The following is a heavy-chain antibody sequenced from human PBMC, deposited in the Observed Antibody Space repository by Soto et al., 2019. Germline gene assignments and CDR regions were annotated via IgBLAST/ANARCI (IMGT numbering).Heavy chain of an antibody. J-gene: IGHJ3*02. V-gene: IGHV1-69*13. CDR3: ARVLPAGGAFDI. Sequence: SVKVSCKASGGTFSSYAISWVRQAPGQGLEWMGGIIPIFGTANYAQKFQGRVTITADESTSTAYMELSSLRSEDTAVYYCARVLPAGGAFDIWGQGTMVTVSS. D-gene: IGHD3-16*01. CDR1: GGTFSSYA. CDR2: IIPIFGTA.